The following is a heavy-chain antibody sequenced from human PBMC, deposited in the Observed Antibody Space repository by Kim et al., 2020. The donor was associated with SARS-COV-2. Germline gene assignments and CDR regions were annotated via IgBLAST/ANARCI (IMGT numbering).Heavy chain of an antibody. CDR2: INPSGGTT. CDR3: AKGTEAYTSSWYGVDY. D-gene: IGHD6-13*01. J-gene: IGHJ4*02. V-gene: IGHV1-46*01. CDR1: GYTFTVYY. Sequence: ASVKVSCKASGYTFTVYYMHWVRQAPGQGLEWMGIINPSGGTTNYAEKFQGRVTMTRDTSTSTIYMELSSLRSEETAVYYCAKGTEAYTSSWYGVDYWGPGTLVTVSS.